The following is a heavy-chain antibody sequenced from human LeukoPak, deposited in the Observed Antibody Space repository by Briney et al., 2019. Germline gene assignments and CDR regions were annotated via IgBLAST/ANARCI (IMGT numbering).Heavy chain of an antibody. V-gene: IGHV3-23*01. Sequence: GGSLRLSCAASGFTFSSHAMSWVRQAPGKGLEWVAAISGSGGSTYYADSVKGRFTISRDNSKNTLYLQMNSLRAEDTAVYYCAKKAFWSGYYAPYAFDIWGQGTMVTVSS. D-gene: IGHD3-3*01. J-gene: IGHJ3*02. CDR1: GFTFSSHA. CDR3: AKKAFWSGYYAPYAFDI. CDR2: ISGSGGST.